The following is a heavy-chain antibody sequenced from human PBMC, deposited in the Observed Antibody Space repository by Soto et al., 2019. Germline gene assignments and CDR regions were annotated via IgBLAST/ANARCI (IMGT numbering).Heavy chain of an antibody. CDR3: ARGNHRWLQLWYFDL. J-gene: IGHJ2*01. Sequence: VQLVESGAEVKKPGSSVKVSCKASGGTFSNYPISWVRQAPRQGLEWMGGIIPIFGTVNYAQKFQGRVTITAVESTSTAYMELSSLRSEDTAVYYCARGNHRWLQLWYFDLWGRGTLVTVSS. V-gene: IGHV1-69*12. CDR2: IIPIFGTV. CDR1: GGTFSNYP. D-gene: IGHD5-12*01.